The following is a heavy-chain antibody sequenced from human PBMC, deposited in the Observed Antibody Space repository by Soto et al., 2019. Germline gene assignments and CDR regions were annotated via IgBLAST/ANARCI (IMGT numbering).Heavy chain of an antibody. J-gene: IGHJ4*02. CDR2: IDPSDSQT. D-gene: IGHD3-22*01. CDR1: GYNLASYW. V-gene: IGHV5-10-1*01. Sequence: GEALKISCKGSGYNLASYWITLVRQKTGKDLEWMGRIDPSDSQTYYSPSFRGHVTISATKSITTVFLQWSSPRASDTAMYYCARQIYDSDTGPNFQYYFDSWGQGTPVTVSS. CDR3: ARQIYDSDTGPNFQYYFDS.